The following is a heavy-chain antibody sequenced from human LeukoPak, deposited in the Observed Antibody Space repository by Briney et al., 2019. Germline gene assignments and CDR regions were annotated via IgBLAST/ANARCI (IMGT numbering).Heavy chain of an antibody. CDR2: IYHSGST. CDR3: ARVGIAAAGTGWFDP. Sequence: PSETLSLTCTVSGYSISSGYYWGWIRQPPGKGLEWIGSIYHSGSTYYNPSLKSRVTISVDTSKNQFSLKLSSVTAADTAVYYCARVGIAAAGTGWFDPWGQGTLVTVSS. CDR1: GYSISSGYY. V-gene: IGHV4-38-2*02. J-gene: IGHJ5*02. D-gene: IGHD6-13*01.